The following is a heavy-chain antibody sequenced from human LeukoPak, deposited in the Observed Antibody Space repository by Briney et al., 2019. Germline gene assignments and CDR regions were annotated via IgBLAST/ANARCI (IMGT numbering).Heavy chain of an antibody. V-gene: IGHV1-2*06. CDR2: INPNSGGT. Sequence: ASVKVSCKASGYIFTGYYMHWVRQAPGQGLEWMGRINPNSGGTNYAQKFQGRVTMTRDTSISTAYMELSRLRSDDTAVYYCARVRHSTYYYDSSGYYPNWFDPWGQGTLVTVSS. D-gene: IGHD3-22*01. CDR3: ARVRHSTYYYDSSGYYPNWFDP. J-gene: IGHJ5*02. CDR1: GYIFTGYY.